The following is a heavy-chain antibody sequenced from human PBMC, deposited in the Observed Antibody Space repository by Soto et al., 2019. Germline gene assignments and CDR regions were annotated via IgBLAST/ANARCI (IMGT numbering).Heavy chain of an antibody. J-gene: IGHJ4*02. V-gene: IGHV3-23*01. CDR1: GFTFSSYA. Sequence: EVQLLESGGGLVQPGGSLRLSCAASGFTFSSYAMSWVRQAPGKGLEWVSAISGSGCSTSYADSVKGRFTISRDNSKDRLYLQMNSLRVEATVVYYCAKGRGYCSSTSCYVGSDYWGQGTMVTVSS. D-gene: IGHD2-2*01. CDR3: AKGRGYCSSTSCYVGSDY. CDR2: ISGSGCST.